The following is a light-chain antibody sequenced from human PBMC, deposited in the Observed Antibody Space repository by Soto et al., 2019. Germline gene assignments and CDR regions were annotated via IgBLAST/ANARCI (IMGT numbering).Light chain of an antibody. CDR2: KAS. J-gene: IGKJ2*01. V-gene: IGKV1-5*03. CDR1: QSISTW. Sequence: DIQMTQSPSTLSASVGDRVTITCRASQSISTWLAWYQQKPGKAPKLLIYKASNLENGVPSRFSGSGSGTEFTLTISSLQPDDFATYYCQQYNNYTTFGQGTKLEIK. CDR3: QQYNNYTT.